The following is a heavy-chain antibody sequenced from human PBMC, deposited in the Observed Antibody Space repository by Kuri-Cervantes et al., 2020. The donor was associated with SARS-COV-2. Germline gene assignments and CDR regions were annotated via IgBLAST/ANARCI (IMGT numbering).Heavy chain of an antibody. J-gene: IGHJ4*02. D-gene: IGHD3-9*01. V-gene: IGHV4-59*01. CDR1: GGSISGYF. CDR2: IYYSGST. CDR3: ARSGSLRYFDSLYYFDY. Sequence: GSLRLSCTVSGGSISGYFWSWIRQPPGKGLEWIGYIYYSGSTNYNPSLKSRVTISVDTSKNQFSLKLSSVTAADTAVYYCARSGSLRYFDSLYYFDYWGQGTLVTVSS.